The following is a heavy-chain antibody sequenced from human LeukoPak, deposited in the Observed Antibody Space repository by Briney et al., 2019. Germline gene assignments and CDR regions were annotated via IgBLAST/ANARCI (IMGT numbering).Heavy chain of an antibody. CDR2: MNPNSGNT. Sequence: ASVKVSCKASGYTFTSYDINWVRQATGQGLEWMGWMNPNSGNTGYAQKFQGRVTMTRNTSISTAYMELSSLRSEDTAVYYCARVYYDFWSGYKDYYYYYMDVWGKGTTVTVSS. CDR3: ARVYYDFWSGYKDYYYYYMDV. CDR1: GYTFTSYD. J-gene: IGHJ6*03. V-gene: IGHV1-8*01. D-gene: IGHD3-3*01.